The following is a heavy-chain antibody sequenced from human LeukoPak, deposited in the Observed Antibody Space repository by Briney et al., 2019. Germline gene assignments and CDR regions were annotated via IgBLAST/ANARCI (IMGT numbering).Heavy chain of an antibody. CDR1: GFTFKLYT. J-gene: IGHJ4*02. CDR2: INFSGDNRGDNT. V-gene: IGHV3-23*01. CDR3: VGTFTVFGVVSTIE. D-gene: IGHD3-3*01. Sequence: PGGSLRLSCAAFGFTFKLYTMNWVRQAPGQGLEWVSSINFSGDNRGDNTYYADSVRGRFSISRDNSQNTVLLQMNNLRVDDTAAYYCVGTFTVFGVVSTIEWGQGTLVTVSS.